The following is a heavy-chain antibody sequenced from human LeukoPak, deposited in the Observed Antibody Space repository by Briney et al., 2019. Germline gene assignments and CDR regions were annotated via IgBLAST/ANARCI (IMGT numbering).Heavy chain of an antibody. CDR3: ARLGSGYPWYSDY. CDR2: INHSGST. D-gene: IGHD5-12*01. V-gene: IGHV4-34*01. CDR1: GGSFSGYY. Sequence: PSETLSLTCAVYGGSFSGYYWSWIRQPPGKGLEWIGEINHSGSTNYNPSLKSRVTISVDTSKNQFSLKLSSVTAADTAVYYCARLGSGYPWYSDYWGQGTLVTVSS. J-gene: IGHJ4*02.